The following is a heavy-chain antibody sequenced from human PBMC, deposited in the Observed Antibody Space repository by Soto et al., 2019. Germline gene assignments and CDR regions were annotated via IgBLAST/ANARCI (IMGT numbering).Heavy chain of an antibody. J-gene: IGHJ5*01. CDR2: ITNSGST. V-gene: IGHV4-34*01. CDR3: ARGRTAIATRWLDS. CDR1: GGSFSDSY. Sequence: SETLSLTCAVFGGSFSDSYWSWIRQSPEKGLEWIGEITNSGSTYYNPSLKSRVTISGDTSKNQFSLEVRSVTAADTAVYFCARGRTAIATRWLDSWGQGTPVTVSS. D-gene: IGHD1-1*01.